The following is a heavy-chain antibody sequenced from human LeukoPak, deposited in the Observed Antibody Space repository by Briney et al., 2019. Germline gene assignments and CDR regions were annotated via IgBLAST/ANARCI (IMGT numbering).Heavy chain of an antibody. J-gene: IGHJ6*02. CDR1: GGSISSYH. Sequence: SETLSLTCTVSGGSISSYHWSWIRQSPGKGLEWIGYMHYSGNTKYNSSLKSRVTISLDTSKNQFSLRLSSVTAADTAVYYCASLIRQGHYAMDVWGQGTMVTVSS. CDR3: ASLIRQGHYAMDV. CDR2: MHYSGNT. V-gene: IGHV4-59*01.